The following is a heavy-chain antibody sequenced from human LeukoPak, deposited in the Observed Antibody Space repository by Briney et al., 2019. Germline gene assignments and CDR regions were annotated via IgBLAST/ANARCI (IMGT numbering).Heavy chain of an antibody. V-gene: IGHV4-34*01. D-gene: IGHD6-13*01. J-gene: IGHJ6*02. CDR2: INYSGST. Sequence: SETLSLTCAVYGGSFSGYYWSWIRQPPGKGLEWIGEINYSGSTNYNPSLKSRVTISVDTSKNQFSLKLSSVTAADTAVYYCARGEEYSSSWFNYYYYYGMDVWGQGTTVTVSS. CDR3: ARGEEYSSSWFNYYYYYGMDV. CDR1: GGSFSGYY.